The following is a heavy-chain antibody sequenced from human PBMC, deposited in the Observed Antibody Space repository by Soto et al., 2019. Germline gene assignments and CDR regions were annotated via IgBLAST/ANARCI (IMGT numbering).Heavy chain of an antibody. J-gene: IGHJ4*02. CDR3: AIPYCSGGSCYDY. Sequence: GASVKVSCKASGYTFTGYYMHWVRQAPGQGLEWMGIINPSGGSTSYAQKFQGRVTMTRDTSTSTVYMELSSLRSEDTAVYYCAIPYCSGGSCYDYWGQGTLVTVSS. D-gene: IGHD2-15*01. V-gene: IGHV1-46*01. CDR1: GYTFTGYY. CDR2: INPSGGST.